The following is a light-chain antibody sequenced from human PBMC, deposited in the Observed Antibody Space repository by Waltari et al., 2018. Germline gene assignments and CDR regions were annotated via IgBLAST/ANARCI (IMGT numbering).Light chain of an antibody. CDR3: HQHSDWPPTWA. V-gene: IGKV3-15*01. CDR2: GVS. Sequence: IVVTQSPATLSVSPGERATLSCRTSQSVSSKLAWYQQKTGQAPRVLIYGVSTRASGIPDRFSGSGSGTEFTLTISSLQSEDFAIYYCHQHSDWPPTWAFGQGTKVEIK. J-gene: IGKJ1*01. CDR1: QSVSSK.